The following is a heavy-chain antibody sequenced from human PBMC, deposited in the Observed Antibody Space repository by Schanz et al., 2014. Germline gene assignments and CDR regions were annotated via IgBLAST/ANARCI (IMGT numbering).Heavy chain of an antibody. J-gene: IGHJ4*02. V-gene: IGHV4-4*07. D-gene: IGHD2-2*01. Sequence: QVQLQESGPGLVKPSETLSLTCTVSGDSISSYSWSWIRRPAGKGLEWIGRIYTSGATNYNPSLKSRLTMSVDTSKNQVSLKLRSVPAADTAVYYCARGRVVPAAPEFDYWGQGALVTVSS. CDR2: IYTSGAT. CDR3: ARGRVVPAAPEFDY. CDR1: GDSISSYS.